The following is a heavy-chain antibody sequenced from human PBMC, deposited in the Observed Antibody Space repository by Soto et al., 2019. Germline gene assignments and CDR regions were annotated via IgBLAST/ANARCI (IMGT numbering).Heavy chain of an antibody. CDR3: ARVPRSRAYYYYMDV. Sequence: TSETLSLTCTVSGGSISSYYWSWIRQPPGKGLEWIGYIYYSGSTNYNPSLKSRATISVDTSKNQFSLKLSSVTAADTAVYYCARVPRSRAYYYYMDVWGKGTTVTVSS. CDR2: IYYSGST. J-gene: IGHJ6*03. V-gene: IGHV4-59*01. CDR1: GGSISSYY.